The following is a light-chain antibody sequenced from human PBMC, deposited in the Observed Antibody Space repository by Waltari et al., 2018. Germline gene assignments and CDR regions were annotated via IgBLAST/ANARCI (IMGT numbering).Light chain of an antibody. CDR2: DVS. Sequence: QSALTQPASVSGSPGQSITISCTGISSDVGGYNNVSWYQQYPGKAPKLMIYDVSNRPSGVSNRFSGSKSGNTASLTISGLQAEDEADYYCSSYTSSSPYVFGTGTKVTVL. CDR1: SSDVGGYNN. V-gene: IGLV2-14*03. J-gene: IGLJ1*01. CDR3: SSYTSSSPYV.